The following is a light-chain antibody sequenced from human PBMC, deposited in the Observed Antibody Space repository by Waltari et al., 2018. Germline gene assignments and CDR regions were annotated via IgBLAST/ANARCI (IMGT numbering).Light chain of an antibody. V-gene: IGLV1-44*01. CDR1: QSIIHATT. CDR2: DTY. Sequence: QSVLAQPPSASGTPGQRVTISCSGIQSIIHATTVHLYQQVPGTAPKLLIYDTYQRPSGVPDRFSGSKSGSSASLAISGLQSEDEADYFCSTWDDSLNGVVFGGGTRLTVL. CDR3: STWDDSLNGVV. J-gene: IGLJ2*01.